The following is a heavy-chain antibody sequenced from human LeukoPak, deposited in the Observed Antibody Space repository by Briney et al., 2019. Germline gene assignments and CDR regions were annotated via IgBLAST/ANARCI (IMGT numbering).Heavy chain of an antibody. CDR3: ARKAYDGFWSGSDAAFDI. CDR2: IYLIDSVT. CDR1: GYRFTNYW. V-gene: IGHV5-51*01. Sequence: SRQISCKGSGYRFTNYWIGWVRQMPGKGLEWMGIIYLIDSVTRYSPSFQGQVTISADKSISTAYLQWCSLKASDTAMYYCARKAYDGFWSGSDAAFDIWGQRT. J-gene: IGHJ3*02. D-gene: IGHD3-3*01.